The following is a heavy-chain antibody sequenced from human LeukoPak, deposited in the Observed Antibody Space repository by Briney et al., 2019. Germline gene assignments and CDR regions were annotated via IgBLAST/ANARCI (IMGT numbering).Heavy chain of an antibody. CDR1: GDSISSNY. D-gene: IGHD3-10*01. CDR2: IYTSEYT. CDR3: ARVTRPGSGILDY. V-gene: IGHV4-4*07. J-gene: IGHJ4*02. Sequence: SETLSLTCTVSGDSISSNYWSWIRQSAGKGLEWIGRIYTSEYTIYNPSLKSRVTMSVDTSKNQFSLKVNSVTAADTAVYYCARVTRPGSGILDYWGQGTLVTVSS.